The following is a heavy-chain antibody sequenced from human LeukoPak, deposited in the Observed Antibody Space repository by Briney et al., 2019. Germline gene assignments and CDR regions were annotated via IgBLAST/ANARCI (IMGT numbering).Heavy chain of an antibody. CDR2: IYSGGST. CDR3: ARDQFASKPFDY. CDR1: GFAVSSNY. Sequence: PGGSLRLSCVASGFAVSSNYMNGVRQAPGRGLEWVSVIYSGGSTYYADSVKGRFTISRDNSKNTLYLQMNGLRAEDTAVYYCARDQFASKPFDYWGQGTLVTVSS. J-gene: IGHJ4*02. D-gene: IGHD1-14*01. V-gene: IGHV3-53*01.